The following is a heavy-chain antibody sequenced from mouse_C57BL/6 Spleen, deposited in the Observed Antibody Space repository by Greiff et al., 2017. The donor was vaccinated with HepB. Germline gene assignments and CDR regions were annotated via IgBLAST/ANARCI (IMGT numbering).Heavy chain of an antibody. CDR2: INPNNGGT. J-gene: IGHJ4*01. CDR1: GYTFTDYN. V-gene: IGHV1-18*01. D-gene: IGHD1-1*01. CDR3: ARSHFGNFNYYGRMDY. Sequence: DVKLQESGPELVKPGASVKIPCKASGYTFTDYNMDWVKQSHGKSLEWIGDINPNNGGTIYNQKFKGKATLTVDKSSSTAYMELRSLTSEDTAVYYCARSHFGNFNYYGRMDYWGQGTSVTVSS.